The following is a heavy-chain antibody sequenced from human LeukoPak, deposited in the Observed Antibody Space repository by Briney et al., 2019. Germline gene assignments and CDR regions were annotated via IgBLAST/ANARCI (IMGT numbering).Heavy chain of an antibody. V-gene: IGHV4-59*01. CDR2: IYYSGST. Sequence: IPSETLSLTCAVYGGSFSGYYWSWIRQPPGKGLEWIGYIYYSGSTNYNPSLKSRVTISVDTSKNQFSLKLSSVTAADTAVYYCASTTVTWEGYYYYMDVWGKGTTVTVSS. D-gene: IGHD4-11*01. CDR3: ASTTVTWEGYYYYMDV. J-gene: IGHJ6*03. CDR1: GGSFSGYY.